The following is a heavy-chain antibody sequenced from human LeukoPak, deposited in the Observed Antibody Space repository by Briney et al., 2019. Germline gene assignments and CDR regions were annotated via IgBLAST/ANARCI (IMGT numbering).Heavy chain of an antibody. CDR1: GGSISSYY. CDR3: AGHHPRNTVDF. CDR2: ISDMVSI. D-gene: IGHD2/OR15-2a*01. J-gene: IGHJ4*02. V-gene: IGHV4-59*08. Sequence: SETLSLTCTVSGGSISSYYWSWIRQPPGKGLEWIAYISDMVSINYNPSLKSRVAISLETSKNQFSLKLSSVTAADTAVYYCAGHHPRNTVDFWGQGTLVTVSS.